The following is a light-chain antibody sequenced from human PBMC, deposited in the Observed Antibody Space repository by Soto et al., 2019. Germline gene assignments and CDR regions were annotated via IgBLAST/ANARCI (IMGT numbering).Light chain of an antibody. J-gene: IGLJ2*01. Sequence: QSALTQPPSASGSLGQSVAISCTGTLSDVGGQNLVSWYRQDPGKAPKLMIYDVSRRHSGVPDRFSGSKSGNTASLTVSGLQAEDEANYYCSSYTGTNVIFGGGTKVTVL. CDR1: LSDVGGQNL. CDR3: SSYTGTNVI. CDR2: DVS. V-gene: IGLV2-8*01.